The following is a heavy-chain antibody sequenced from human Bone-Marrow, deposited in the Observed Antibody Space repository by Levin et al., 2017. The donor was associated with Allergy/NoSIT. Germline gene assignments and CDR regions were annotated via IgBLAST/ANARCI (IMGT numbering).Heavy chain of an antibody. CDR1: GGSFSGYY. V-gene: IGHV4-34*01. CDR2: INHSGST. Sequence: PSETLSLTCAVYGGSFSGYYWIWIRQPPGKGLEWIGEINHSGSTNYNPSLKSRVTISVDTSKNQFSLKLSSVTAADTAVYYCARVNGSINWFDPWGQGTLVTVSS. J-gene: IGHJ5*02. CDR3: ARVNGSINWFDP. D-gene: IGHD3-10*01.